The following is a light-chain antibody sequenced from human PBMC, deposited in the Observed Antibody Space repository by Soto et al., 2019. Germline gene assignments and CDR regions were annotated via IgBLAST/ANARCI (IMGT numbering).Light chain of an antibody. Sequence: EIAMTQSPATLSLSAGERATLSWRASENVNSNVAWWYQQKPGHTPRLLIFGAYTRASGIPGRFIGSGSGTEFTLTISSMQSEDFAVYDCQQYDDWPSFGQGTKVDI. CDR1: ENVNSN. J-gene: IGKJ1*01. CDR3: QQYDDWPS. CDR2: GAY. V-gene: IGKV3-15*01.